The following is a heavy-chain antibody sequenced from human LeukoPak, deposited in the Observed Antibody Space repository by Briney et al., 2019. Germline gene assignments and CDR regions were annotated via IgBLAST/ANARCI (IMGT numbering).Heavy chain of an antibody. CDR1: GFTFSSYA. V-gene: IGHV3-23*01. D-gene: IGHD3-10*01. CDR3: AKNYESGRGGPYGMDV. Sequence: AGGSLRLSCAASGFTFSSYAMRWVRQAPGKGLEWVSADSVKGRFTISRDNSKKTLYLQMSSLRREDTAVYYCAKNYESGRGGPYGMDVWGQGTTVTVSS. J-gene: IGHJ6*02.